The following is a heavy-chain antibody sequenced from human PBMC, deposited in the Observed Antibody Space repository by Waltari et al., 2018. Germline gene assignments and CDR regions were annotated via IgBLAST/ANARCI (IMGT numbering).Heavy chain of an antibody. Sequence: QVQLQQWGAGLLKPSETLSLTCAVYGGSFSGSYWSWIRQPPGKGLEWIGEINHSGSTNYNPSLKSRVTISVDTSKNQFSLKLSSVTAADTAVYYCARHPSSYGLYYYYYYGMDVCGQGTTVTVSS. J-gene: IGHJ6*02. CDR1: GGSFSGSY. CDR2: INHSGST. CDR3: ARHPSSYGLYYYYYYGMDV. D-gene: IGHD5-18*01. V-gene: IGHV4-34*01.